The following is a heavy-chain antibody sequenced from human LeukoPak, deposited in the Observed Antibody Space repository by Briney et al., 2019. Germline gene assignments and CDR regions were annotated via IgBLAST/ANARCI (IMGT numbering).Heavy chain of an antibody. CDR2: ISSDGSST. D-gene: IGHD1-26*01. Sequence: QPGGSLRLSCAASGFTFSSYWMHWVRQAPGKELVWVSRISSDGSSTTYADSVKGRFTISRDNAKNTLYLQMNSLRAEDTAVYYCARGYSGSYRVDYWGQGTLVTVSS. CDR1: GFTFSSYW. CDR3: ARGYSGSYRVDY. J-gene: IGHJ4*02. V-gene: IGHV3-74*01.